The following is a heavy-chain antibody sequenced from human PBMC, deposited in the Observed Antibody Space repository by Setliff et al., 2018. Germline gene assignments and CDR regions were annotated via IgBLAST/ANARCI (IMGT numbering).Heavy chain of an antibody. J-gene: IGHJ4*02. CDR1: DLNFDKYW. Sequence: PGGSLRLSCAASDLNFDKYWMTWVRQAPGKGLEWVANINQYGNETYSVDSVKGRFTVSRDNAKDSLYLQMDSLRVEDTAGYYCARGSLRGTTYPSDYWGQGTLVTVSS. CDR3: ARGSLRGTTYPSDY. V-gene: IGHV3-7*01. CDR2: INQYGNET. D-gene: IGHD1-7*01.